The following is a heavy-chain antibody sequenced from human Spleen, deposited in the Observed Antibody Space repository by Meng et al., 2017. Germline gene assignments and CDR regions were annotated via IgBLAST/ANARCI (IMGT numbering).Heavy chain of an antibody. J-gene: IGHJ4*02. CDR3: ARGGVTTVTSFDS. Sequence: QAQLQQWGAGLLKPSETLSLTCAVYGGSFSGYYWSWIRQPPGKGLEWIGEINHSGSTYYNPSFKSRVTISVDTSKDQFSLQLSSVTAADTAVYFCARGGVTTVTSFDSWGQGTLVTVSS. V-gene: IGHV4-34*01. CDR2: INHSGST. CDR1: GGSFSGYY. D-gene: IGHD4-17*01.